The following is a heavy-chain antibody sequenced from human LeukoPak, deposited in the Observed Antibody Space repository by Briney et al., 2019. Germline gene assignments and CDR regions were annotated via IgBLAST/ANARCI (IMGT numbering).Heavy chain of an antibody. CDR1: GLVFSDVW. V-gene: IGHV3-7*01. Sequence: GGSLRLSCAASGLVFSDVWMTWVRQTPRRGLEWVARVRDDGREKSYLDSVRGRFTISRDNGEKSVFLQMTSLRVEDTSIYFCARGGSDSSRYWVYWGKGTLVTVSS. CDR2: VRDDGREK. J-gene: IGHJ4*02. CDR3: ARGGSDSSRYWVY. D-gene: IGHD6-19*01.